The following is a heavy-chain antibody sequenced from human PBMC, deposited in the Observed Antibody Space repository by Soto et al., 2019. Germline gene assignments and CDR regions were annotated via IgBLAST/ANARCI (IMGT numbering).Heavy chain of an antibody. Sequence: SETLSLTCTVSGGSISSYYWSWIRQPPGKGLEWIGYIYYSGSTNYNPSLKSRVTISVDTSKNQFSLKLSSVTAADTAVYYCARLTYYDFWSGYYPPYYFDYWGQGTLVTVSS. J-gene: IGHJ4*02. D-gene: IGHD3-3*01. CDR2: IYYSGST. CDR1: GGSISSYY. CDR3: ARLTYYDFWSGYYPPYYFDY. V-gene: IGHV4-59*08.